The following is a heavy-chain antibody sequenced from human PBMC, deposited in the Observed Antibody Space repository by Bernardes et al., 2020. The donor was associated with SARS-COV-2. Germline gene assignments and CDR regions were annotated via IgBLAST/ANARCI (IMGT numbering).Heavy chain of an antibody. Sequence: GESLRLSCAASGFTFSSYWMHWVRQAPGKGLVWVSRINSDGSSTSYADSVKGRFTISRDNAKNTLYLQMNSLRAEDTAVYYCARSSRDNQKNYYMDVWGKGTTVTVSS. CDR2: INSDGSST. D-gene: IGHD1-20*01. CDR3: ARSSRDNQKNYYMDV. V-gene: IGHV3-74*01. J-gene: IGHJ6*03. CDR1: GFTFSSYW.